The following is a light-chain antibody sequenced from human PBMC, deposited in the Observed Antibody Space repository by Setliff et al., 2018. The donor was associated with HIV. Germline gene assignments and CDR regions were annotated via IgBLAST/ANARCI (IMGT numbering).Light chain of an antibody. Sequence: QSALTQPPSASGTPGQRVTISCSGSSSNIGINYVYWYQQLPGTAPKLLTYRNNQRPSGVPDRFSGSKSGTSASLAISGLRSEDEADYYCAAWDDSLSGQVFGTGTKVTVL. CDR3: AAWDDSLSGQV. J-gene: IGLJ1*01. CDR1: SSNIGINY. CDR2: RNN. V-gene: IGLV1-47*01.